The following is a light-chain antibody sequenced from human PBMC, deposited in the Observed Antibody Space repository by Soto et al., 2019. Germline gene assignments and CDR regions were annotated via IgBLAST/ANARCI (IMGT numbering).Light chain of an antibody. CDR3: ATWDDSLSGVV. J-gene: IGLJ2*01. Sequence: QSVLTQPPSASGTPGQRVTISCSGSSPNIGSNYVYWYQQLPGTAPKLLIYSNNQRPSGVPDRFSGSKSGTSASLAISGLRSEDEADYHCATWDDSLSGVVFGGGTKLTVL. CDR2: SNN. CDR1: SPNIGSNY. V-gene: IGLV1-47*02.